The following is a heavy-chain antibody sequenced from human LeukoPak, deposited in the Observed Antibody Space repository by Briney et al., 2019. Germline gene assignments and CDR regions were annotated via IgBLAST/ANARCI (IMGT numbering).Heavy chain of an antibody. Sequence: GGSLRLSRAASGFTFSTYAMHWVRQAPGKGLEWVAVISYHGSDQYYADSMKGRFTISRDNSKSTLYLQMNSLRPEDTAVYYCASDPFDSSGYYPLDYWGQGTLVTVSS. CDR1: GFTFSTYA. CDR3: ASDPFDSSGYYPLDY. J-gene: IGHJ4*02. CDR2: ISYHGSDQ. D-gene: IGHD3-22*01. V-gene: IGHV3-30-3*01.